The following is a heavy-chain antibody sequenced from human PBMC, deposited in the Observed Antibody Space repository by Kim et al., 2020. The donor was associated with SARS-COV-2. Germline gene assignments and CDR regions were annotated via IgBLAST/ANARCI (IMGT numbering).Heavy chain of an antibody. V-gene: IGHV3-74*01. Sequence: GGSLRLSCTVSGFTLSSSWMHWVRQAPGKGLAWVSRMNGEGSSPTYADPVKGRFTISSDNAKNTLFLQMDSLRVDDTAVYYCARGHWGAASLWGQGTVV. D-gene: IGHD1-26*01. CDR3: ARGHWGAASL. J-gene: IGHJ4*02. CDR1: GFTLSSSW. CDR2: MNGEGSSP.